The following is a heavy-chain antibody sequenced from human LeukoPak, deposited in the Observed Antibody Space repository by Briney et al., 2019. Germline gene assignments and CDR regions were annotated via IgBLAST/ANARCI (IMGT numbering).Heavy chain of an antibody. CDR3: AGGDNPGYGDYDFDY. D-gene: IGHD4-17*01. V-gene: IGHV3-21*01. CDR2: ISSSSSYI. CDR1: RFTFSSYS. Sequence: GGSLRLSCAASRFTFSSYSMNWVRQAPGKGLEWVSSISSSSSYIYYADSVKGRFTISRDNAKNSLYLQMNSLRAEDTAVYYCAGGDNPGYGDYDFDYWGQGTLVTVSS. J-gene: IGHJ4*02.